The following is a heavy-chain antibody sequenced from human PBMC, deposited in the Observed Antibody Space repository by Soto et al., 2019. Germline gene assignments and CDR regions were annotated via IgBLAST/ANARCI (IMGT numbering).Heavy chain of an antibody. Sequence: SETLSLTCTVSGDSISTFYWGWMRQSPGKELEWIGYVYYTGSTNYNPSLKSRVTISVDRSKNQFSLKLTSANAADTAVYYCARGRTVRNYADDSSDYFYSFDYWGQGTQVTVSS. CDR3: ARGRTVRNYADDSSDYFYSFDY. CDR2: VYYTGST. D-gene: IGHD3-22*01. J-gene: IGHJ4*02. CDR1: GDSISTFY. V-gene: IGHV4-59*01.